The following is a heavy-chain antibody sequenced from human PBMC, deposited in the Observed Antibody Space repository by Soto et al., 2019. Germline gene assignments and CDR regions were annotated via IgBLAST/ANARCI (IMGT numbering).Heavy chain of an antibody. D-gene: IGHD3-22*01. V-gene: IGHV3-23*01. J-gene: IGHJ4*02. CDR2: ISGSGGST. CDR3: AKPLYQYYYDSSGYYPVDY. Sequence: HPGGSLRLSCAASGFTFSSYAMSWVRQAPGKGLEWVSAISGSGGSTYYADSVKGRFTISRDNSKNTLYLQMNSLRAEDTAVYYCAKPLYQYYYDSSGYYPVDYWGQGTLVTVSS. CDR1: GFTFSSYA.